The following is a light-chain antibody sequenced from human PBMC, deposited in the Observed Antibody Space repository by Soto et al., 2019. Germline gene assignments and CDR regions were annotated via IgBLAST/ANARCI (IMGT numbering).Light chain of an antibody. CDR1: QSINRN. CDR3: QQYNKGPVT. CDR2: GAS. V-gene: IGKV3-15*01. J-gene: IGKJ1*01. Sequence: EIVSTQSPGTLSLSAGESATLSCRASQSINRNLAWYQQKLGQAPRLLIYGASTRATGIAARFSGSGSGTEFTLTISSLQSEDFGVYFCQQYNKGPVTFGQGTKVDIK.